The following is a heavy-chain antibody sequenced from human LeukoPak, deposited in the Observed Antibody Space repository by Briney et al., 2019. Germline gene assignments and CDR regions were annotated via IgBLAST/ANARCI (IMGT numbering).Heavy chain of an antibody. D-gene: IGHD4-17*01. CDR1: GGSTSSSSYF. Sequence: SETLSLTCSVSGGSTSSSSYFWGWIRQPPGKGLEWIGNIYYTGSTYYNPSLKSRVTISVDTSKNQFSLKLSSVTAADTAVYYCARDEHGDFQGFDYWGQGTRVTVSS. V-gene: IGHV4-39*07. J-gene: IGHJ4*02. CDR2: IYYTGST. CDR3: ARDEHGDFQGFDY.